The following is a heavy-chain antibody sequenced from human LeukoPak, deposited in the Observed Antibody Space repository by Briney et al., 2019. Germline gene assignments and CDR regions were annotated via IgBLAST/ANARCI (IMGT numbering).Heavy chain of an antibody. D-gene: IGHD5-18*01. CDR3: ARSNAVSGYSYGSDY. V-gene: IGHV1-18*04. CDR1: GYTFTSYG. J-gene: IGHJ4*02. CDR2: ISAYNGNT. Sequence: ATVKVSCKASGYTFTSYGISWVRQAPGQGLEWMGWISAYNGNTNYAQKLQGRVTMTTDTSTSTAYMELRSLRSDDTAVYYCARSNAVSGYSYGSDYWGQVTLVTVSS.